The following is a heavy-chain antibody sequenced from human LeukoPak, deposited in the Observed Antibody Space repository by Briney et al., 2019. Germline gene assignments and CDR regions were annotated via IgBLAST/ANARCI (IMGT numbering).Heavy chain of an antibody. Sequence: PGGSLRLSCAASGFTFSSYWMSWVRQAPGKGLEWVANIKQGGSEKYYVDSVKGRFTISGDNAKNSLYLQMNSLRAEDTAVYYCARRRYSGSSQHFDYWGQGALVTVSS. J-gene: IGHJ4*02. CDR2: IKQGGSEK. D-gene: IGHD1-26*01. CDR3: ARRRYSGSSQHFDY. V-gene: IGHV3-7*01. CDR1: GFTFSSYW.